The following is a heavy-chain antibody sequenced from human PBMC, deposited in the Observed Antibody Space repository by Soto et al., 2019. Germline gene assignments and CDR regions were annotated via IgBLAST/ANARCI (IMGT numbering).Heavy chain of an antibody. Sequence: GGSLRLSCAASGFTFSSYAMSWVRQAPGKGLEWVSAISGSGGSTYYADSVKGRFTISRDNSKNTLYLQMNSLRAEDTAVYYCAKWETLRITIFRGDDAFDIWGQGTMVT. V-gene: IGHV3-23*01. CDR2: ISGSGGST. J-gene: IGHJ3*02. D-gene: IGHD3-3*01. CDR1: GFTFSSYA. CDR3: AKWETLRITIFRGDDAFDI.